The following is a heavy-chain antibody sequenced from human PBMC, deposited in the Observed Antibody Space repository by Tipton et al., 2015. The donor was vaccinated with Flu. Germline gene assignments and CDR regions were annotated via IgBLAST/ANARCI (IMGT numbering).Heavy chain of an antibody. CDR2: ICPGSP. D-gene: IGHD4-11*01. V-gene: IGHV4-38-2*01. CDR3: ARRDFSNYVSEPKNWFDF. Sequence: TLSLTCAVSGDSVSSDYFWYWIRQAPGKGLEWIGNICPGSPYYNPSLKSRVTISVARSKNQFSLRLTSVTAADTAVYFCARRDFSNYVSEPKNWFDFWGQGSLVNVSS. J-gene: IGHJ5*01. CDR1: GDSVSSDYF.